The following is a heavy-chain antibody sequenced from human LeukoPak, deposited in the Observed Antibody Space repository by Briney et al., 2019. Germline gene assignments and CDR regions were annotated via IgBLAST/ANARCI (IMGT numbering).Heavy chain of an antibody. CDR1: GFTFTSSA. CDR3: AADLWEQWLVYL. CDR2: IVVGSGNT. Sequence: SVKVSCKASGFTFTSSAVQWVRQARGQRLEWKGWIVVGSGNTNYAQKFQERVTITRDMSTSTAYMELSSLRSEDTAVYYCAADLWEQWLVYLWGQGTLVTVSS. D-gene: IGHD6-19*01. V-gene: IGHV1-58*01. J-gene: IGHJ4*02.